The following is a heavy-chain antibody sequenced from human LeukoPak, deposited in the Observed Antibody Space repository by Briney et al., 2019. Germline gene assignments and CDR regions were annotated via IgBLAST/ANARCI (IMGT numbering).Heavy chain of an antibody. CDR1: GFTFSRSD. J-gene: IGHJ4*02. V-gene: IGHV4-34*01. Sequence: GSLRLSCEASGFTFSRSDMIWVRQPPGKGLEWIGEINHSGSTNYNPSLKSRVTISVDTSKNQFSLKLSSVTAADTAVYYCARAGQLWLREGHWVADYWGQGTLVTVSS. D-gene: IGHD5-18*01. CDR2: INHSGST. CDR3: ARAGQLWLREGHWVADY.